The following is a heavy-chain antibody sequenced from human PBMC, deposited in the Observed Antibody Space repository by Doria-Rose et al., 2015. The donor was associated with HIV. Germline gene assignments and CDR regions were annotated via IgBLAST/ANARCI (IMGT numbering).Heavy chain of an antibody. CDR1: GFSFESYA. J-gene: IGHJ6*03. D-gene: IGHD3-3*01. CDR3: AKAPIIGPKYYFYMDV. Sequence: VQLQEPGGGLVQPGRSLRLSCVGSGFSFESYAMHWVRLAPGKGLEWVAGISWDSGAKGNADSVEGRFTISRDNAKKSVYLEMRSLRPEDTAFYYCAKAPIIGPKYYFYMDVWGKGTSVTVSS. CDR2: ISWDSGAK. V-gene: IGHV3-9*01.